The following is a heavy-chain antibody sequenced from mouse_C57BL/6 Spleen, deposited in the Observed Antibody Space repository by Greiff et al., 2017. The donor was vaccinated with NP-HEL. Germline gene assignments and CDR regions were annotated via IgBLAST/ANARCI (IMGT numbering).Heavy chain of an antibody. CDR2: ISSGSSTI. V-gene: IGHV5-17*01. J-gene: IGHJ3*01. CDR1: GFTFSDYG. CDR3: ARPGFAY. Sequence: EVKLMESGGGLVKPGGSLKLSCAASGFTFSDYGMHWVRQAPEKGLEWVAYISSGSSTIYYADTVKGRFTISRDNAKNTLFLQMTSLRSEDTAMFYCARPGFAYWGQGTLVTVSA.